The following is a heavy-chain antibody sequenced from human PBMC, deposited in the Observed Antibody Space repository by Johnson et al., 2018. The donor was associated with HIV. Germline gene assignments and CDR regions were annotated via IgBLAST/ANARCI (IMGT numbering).Heavy chain of an antibody. CDR1: GFTFSNAW. D-gene: IGHD3-22*01. Sequence: VQLVESGGGLIKPGGSLRLSCAASGFTFSNAWMSWVRQGPGQGLEWVGLIKSKTEGGTTDYAAPVKGRFTISRDDSKNTLFLQMNSRKIEDTATYYCTTAGSSGSAHAFDIWGQGTRVTVSS. CDR2: IKSKTEGGTT. V-gene: IGHV3-15*01. J-gene: IGHJ3*02. CDR3: TTAGSSGSAHAFDI.